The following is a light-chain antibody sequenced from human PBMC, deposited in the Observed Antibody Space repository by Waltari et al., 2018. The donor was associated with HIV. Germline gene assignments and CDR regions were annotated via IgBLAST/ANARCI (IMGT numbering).Light chain of an antibody. J-gene: IGLJ3*02. CDR1: SSNIGSNT. Sequence: QSVLTQPPSASGTPGQRVTISCSGSSSNIGSNTVNWYQQLPGTAPKLLIYSTNQRPSGVPARFAGSKSGTSASLAISGRQSEDEADYYSTAWDDGLSDPVFGGGTKLTVL. CDR2: STN. CDR3: TAWDDGLSDPV. V-gene: IGLV1-44*01.